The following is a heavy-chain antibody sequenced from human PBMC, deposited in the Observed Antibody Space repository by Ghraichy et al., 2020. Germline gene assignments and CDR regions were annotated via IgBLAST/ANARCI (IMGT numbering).Heavy chain of an antibody. V-gene: IGHV3-64*01. CDR2: ISSNGGST. CDR1: GFTLRHSP. Sequence: GGSLRLSCSAAGFTLRHSPIHWSRAASWKELEYVSAISSNGGSTYYANSVKGRFTISRDNSKNTLYLQMGSLRAEDMAVYYCAANIVLVPAHLQAFDIWGQWTMVTVSS. D-gene: IGHD2-2*01. J-gene: IGHJ3*02. CDR3: AANIVLVPAHLQAFDI.